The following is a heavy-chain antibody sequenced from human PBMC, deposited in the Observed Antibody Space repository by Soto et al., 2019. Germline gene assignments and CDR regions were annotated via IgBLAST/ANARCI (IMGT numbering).Heavy chain of an antibody. CDR1: GFTFSRFG. Sequence: GGSLRLSCEGSGFTFSRFGIHWVRQAPGKGLEWVAVVSHDGNNEYYRDSVKGRFTISRDNSKNTLYLQMNSLRPEDTAVYHCSRDQDIVVVPGAMGGMDVWGQGTTVTVSS. D-gene: IGHD2-2*01. CDR2: VSHDGNNE. J-gene: IGHJ6*02. V-gene: IGHV3-30*03. CDR3: SRDQDIVVVPGAMGGMDV.